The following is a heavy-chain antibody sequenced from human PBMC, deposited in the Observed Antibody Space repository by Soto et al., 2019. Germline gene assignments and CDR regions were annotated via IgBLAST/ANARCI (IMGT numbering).Heavy chain of an antibody. D-gene: IGHD3-3*01. V-gene: IGHV4-39*01. CDR2: IYYSGST. CDR1: GGSISSSSYY. CDR3: ARAQHSYYDFWSGYFPSNWFDP. J-gene: IGHJ5*02. Sequence: SSETLSLTCTVSGGSISSSSYYWGWIRQPPGKGLEWIGSIYYSGSTYYNPSLKSRVTISVDTSKYQFSLKLSSVTAADTAVYYCARAQHSYYDFWSGYFPSNWFDPWGQGTLVTVSS.